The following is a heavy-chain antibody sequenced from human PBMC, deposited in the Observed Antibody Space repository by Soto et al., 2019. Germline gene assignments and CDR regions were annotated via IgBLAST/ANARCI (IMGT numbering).Heavy chain of an antibody. CDR3: ANEDPFFSWVNTAPIDY. CDR2: ISAYNGNT. J-gene: IGHJ4*02. D-gene: IGHD3-22*01. Sequence: GASVKVSCKASGYTFTSYGISWARQAPGQGLEWMGWISAYNGNTNYAQRLQGRVTMTTDTSTSTAYMELRSLRSDDTAVYYCANEDPFFSWVNTAPIDYWGQGTLVTVSS. CDR1: GYTFTSYG. V-gene: IGHV1-18*01.